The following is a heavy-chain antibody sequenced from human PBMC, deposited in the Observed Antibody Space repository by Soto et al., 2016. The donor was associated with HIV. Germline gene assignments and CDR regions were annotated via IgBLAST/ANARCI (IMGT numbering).Heavy chain of an antibody. CDR1: GYTFNTYG. Sequence: QVQLVQSGAEAKKPGASVKVSCKASGYTFNTYGFNWVRQAPGQGLEWMGWMSVYNGNTNYAQKLQGRVTMTTDTSTSTAYMELRSLRSDDTAVYYCARERNNYGDYGNYFDYWGQGTLVTVSS. V-gene: IGHV1-18*01. D-gene: IGHD4-17*01. J-gene: IGHJ4*02. CDR3: ARERNNYGDYGNYFDY. CDR2: MSVYNGNT.